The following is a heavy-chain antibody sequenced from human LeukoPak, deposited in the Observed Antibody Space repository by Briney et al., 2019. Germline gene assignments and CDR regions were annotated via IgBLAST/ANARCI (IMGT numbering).Heavy chain of an antibody. Sequence: GASVKVSCTASGYTFTTYGISWVRQAPGQGLEWMGWINTYNGNANSAQKFQDRVTMTRDTSTSTAYMDLRRLRSDDTAVYYCARDCNSGNCYSDSWGQGTLVTVSS. D-gene: IGHD2/OR15-2a*01. CDR2: INTYNGNA. CDR1: GYTFTTYG. J-gene: IGHJ4*02. CDR3: ARDCNSGNCYSDS. V-gene: IGHV1-18*01.